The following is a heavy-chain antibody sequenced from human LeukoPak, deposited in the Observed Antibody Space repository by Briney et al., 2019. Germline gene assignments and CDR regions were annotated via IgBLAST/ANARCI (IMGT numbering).Heavy chain of an antibody. CDR1: GGSISSGGYY. CDR3: ARDDGYNVDY. V-gene: IGHV4-31*03. CDR2: IYYSGST. Sequence: TLSLTCTVSGGSISSGGYYWSWIRQHPGKGLEWIGYIYYSGSTYYNPSLKSRVTISVDTSKNQFSLKLSSVTAADTAVYYCARDDGYNVDYWGQGTLVTVSS. D-gene: IGHD5-24*01. J-gene: IGHJ4*02.